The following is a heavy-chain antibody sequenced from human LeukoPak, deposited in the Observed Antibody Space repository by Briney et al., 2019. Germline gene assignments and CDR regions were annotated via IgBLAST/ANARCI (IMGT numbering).Heavy chain of an antibody. V-gene: IGHV4-38-2*02. J-gene: IGHJ4*02. Sequence: SETLSLTCTVSGYSISSGYYWGWIRQPPGKGLEWIGRIYSSGSTNYNPSLKSRVSISVDTSKNEFSLKLSSVTAADTAVYYCARDRYYYDSSARYFDYWGQGTLVTVSS. CDR3: ARDRYYYDSSARYFDY. D-gene: IGHD3-22*01. CDR1: GYSISSGYY. CDR2: IYSSGST.